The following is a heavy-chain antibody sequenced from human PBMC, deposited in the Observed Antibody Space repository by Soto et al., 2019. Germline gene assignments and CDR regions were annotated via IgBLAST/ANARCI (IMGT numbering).Heavy chain of an antibody. CDR1: GFTFSNSA. V-gene: IGHV3-23*01. CDR3: AKVQEFCGYNCYTVDS. J-gene: IGHJ4*02. CDR2: ISSGGGHT. Sequence: QPGGSLRLSCAASGFTFSNSAMSWVRQVPGKGLEWAAGISSGGGHTNYADSVKGRFTISRDNFKDTLYLQMNSLRAEDTALYYCAKVQEFCGYNCYTVDSWGQGALVTVSS. D-gene: IGHD2-21*02.